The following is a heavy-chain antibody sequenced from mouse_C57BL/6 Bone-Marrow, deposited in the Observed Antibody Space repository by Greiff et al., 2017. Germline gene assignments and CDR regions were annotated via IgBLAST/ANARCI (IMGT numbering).Heavy chain of an antibody. V-gene: IGHV1-81*01. J-gene: IGHJ3*01. CDR2: IYPRSGNT. CDR1: GYTFTGYG. CDR3: ARCRRFAY. Sequence: VHLVESGAELARPGASVKLSCKASGYTFTGYGISWVKQRTGQSLEWIGEIYPRSGNTNYNEKFKGKATLTADKSSSTAYMELRSLTSEDTAVYVCARCRRFAYWGQGTLVTVSA.